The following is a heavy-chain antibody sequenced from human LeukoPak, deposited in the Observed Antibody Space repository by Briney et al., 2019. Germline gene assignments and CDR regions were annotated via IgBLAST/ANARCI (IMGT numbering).Heavy chain of an antibody. CDR1: GYTFTSYD. Sequence: GASVKVSCRASGYTFTSYDINWVRQATGQGLEWMGWMNPNSGNTGYAQKFQGRVTMTRNTSISTAYMELSSLRSEDTAVYYCARVKRVQGVHDAFDIWGQGTMVTVSS. CDR2: MNPNSGNT. CDR3: ARVKRVQGVHDAFDI. J-gene: IGHJ3*02. D-gene: IGHD3-10*01. V-gene: IGHV1-8*01.